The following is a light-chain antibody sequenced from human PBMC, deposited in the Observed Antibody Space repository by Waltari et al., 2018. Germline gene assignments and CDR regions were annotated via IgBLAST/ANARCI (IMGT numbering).Light chain of an antibody. CDR3: CSYTGSYAYVI. Sequence: QSALTQPRSVSGSPGQSVSIPCTGTISDIGSYNYVSWYQQHPGKAPKLIISDVNKRPSGVSDRFSGSKSGYTASLTISGLQAEDEADYYCCSYTGSYAYVIFGGGTKLTVL. CDR1: ISDIGSYNY. CDR2: DVN. J-gene: IGLJ2*01. V-gene: IGLV2-11*01.